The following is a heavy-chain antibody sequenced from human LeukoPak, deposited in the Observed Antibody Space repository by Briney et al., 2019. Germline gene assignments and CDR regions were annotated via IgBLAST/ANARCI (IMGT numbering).Heavy chain of an antibody. CDR2: ISASGLSA. CDR1: GFTFSSYA. J-gene: IGHJ4*02. CDR3: AKGDTSGYYSNFAY. D-gene: IGHD3-22*01. V-gene: IGHV3-23*01. Sequence: GGSLRLSCAASGFTFSSYALSWVRQAPGRGLEWISGISASGLSAHYTYSVRGRFSISRDNSKNTLYLQMNSLRAEDTAIYYCAKGDTSGYYSNFAYWGQGTLVAVSS.